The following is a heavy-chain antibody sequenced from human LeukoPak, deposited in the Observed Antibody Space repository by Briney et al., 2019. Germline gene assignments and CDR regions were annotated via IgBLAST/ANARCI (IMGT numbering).Heavy chain of an antibody. CDR2: IYYSGST. CDR3: ARQSTGFDY. V-gene: IGHV4-59*08. J-gene: IGHJ4*02. Sequence: SETLSLTCTVSGGSISSYYWSWIRQPPGKGLEWIGYIYYSGSTNYNPSLKSRVTISVDTSKNQFSLKLSSVTAVDTAVYYCARQSTGFDYWGQGTLVTVSS. CDR1: GGSISSYY. D-gene: IGHD4-17*01.